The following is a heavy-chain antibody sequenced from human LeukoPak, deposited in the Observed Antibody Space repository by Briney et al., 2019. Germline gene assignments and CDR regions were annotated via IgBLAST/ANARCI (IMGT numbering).Heavy chain of an antibody. J-gene: IGHJ4*02. CDR2: ISYDGSNK. D-gene: IGHD3-22*01. Sequence: GGSLRLSCAASGFTFSSYAMSWVRQAPGKGLEWVAVISYDGSNKYYADSVKGRFTISRDNSKNTLYLQMNSLRAEDTGVYYCARDRLQGEYYYDSSGYPRLPFWWGQGTLVTVSS. V-gene: IGHV3-30-3*01. CDR1: GFTFSSYA. CDR3: ARDRLQGEYYYDSSGYPRLPFW.